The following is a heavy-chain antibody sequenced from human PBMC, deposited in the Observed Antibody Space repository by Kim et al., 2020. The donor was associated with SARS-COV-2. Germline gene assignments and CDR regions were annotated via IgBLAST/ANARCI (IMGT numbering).Heavy chain of an antibody. Sequence: SETRSLTCTVSGASINSRKFYWGWIRQAPEKGLEWIGTVDYSGSSYYNPSLKSRVTISVDTSKNQFSLRLSSVTAADTAVYYCSRDSKISWFFDWGQGTLVTVSS. V-gene: IGHV4-39*02. D-gene: IGHD3-10*01. CDR1: GASINSRKFY. J-gene: IGHJ4*02. CDR3: SRDSKISWFFD. CDR2: VDYSGSS.